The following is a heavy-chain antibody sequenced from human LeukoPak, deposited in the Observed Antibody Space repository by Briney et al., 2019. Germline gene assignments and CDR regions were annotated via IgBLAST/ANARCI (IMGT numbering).Heavy chain of an antibody. V-gene: IGHV3-48*04. CDR2: ISSSSSTI. CDR1: GFTFSSYS. Sequence: GSLRLSCAASGFTFSSYSMNWVRQAPGKGLEWVSYISSSSSTIYYADSVKGRFTISRDNAKNSLYLQMNSLRAEDTAVYYCAREKQGYSSSWYPYYGMDVWGQGTTVTVSS. D-gene: IGHD6-13*01. CDR3: AREKQGYSSSWYPYYGMDV. J-gene: IGHJ6*02.